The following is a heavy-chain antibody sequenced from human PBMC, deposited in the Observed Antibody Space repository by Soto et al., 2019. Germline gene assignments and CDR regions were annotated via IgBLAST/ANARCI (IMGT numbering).Heavy chain of an antibody. V-gene: IGHV4-31*03. Sequence: QVQLQESGPGLVKPSQTLSLTCTVSGGSISSSDYYWSWIRQHPGKGLEWIGYIYYSGSAYYNPSLKSRVTISVDTSKNQXXLXXXSVTAADTAVYYCAREVSPNSRGWYTVLVRWFDPWGQGTLVTVSS. CDR3: AREVSPNSRGWYTVLVRWFDP. J-gene: IGHJ5*02. D-gene: IGHD6-19*01. CDR2: IYYSGSA. CDR1: GGSISSSDYY.